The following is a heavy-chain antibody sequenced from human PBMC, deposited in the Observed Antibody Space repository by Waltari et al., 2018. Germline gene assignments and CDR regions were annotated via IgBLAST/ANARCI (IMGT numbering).Heavy chain of an antibody. J-gene: IGHJ3*02. CDR2: IYYSGTT. Sequence: QVQLQESGPGLVKPSETLSLTCTVSGGSISSYYWAWIRQPPGKGLVWIGYIYYSGTTKYDPSLKSRVTISVDTSKNQFSLKLSSVTAADTAVYYCARGLGYCSSNRCFDAFDIWGQGTMVTVSS. CDR1: GGSISSYY. V-gene: IGHV4-59*01. CDR3: ARGLGYCSSNRCFDAFDI. D-gene: IGHD2-2*01.